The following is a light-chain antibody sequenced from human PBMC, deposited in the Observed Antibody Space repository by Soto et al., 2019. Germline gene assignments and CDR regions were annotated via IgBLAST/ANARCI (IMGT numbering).Light chain of an antibody. CDR3: SSYTSSSTYV. Sequence: QSVLTQPASVSGSPGQSITISCTGTSSDVGVYNHVSWYQHHPGKAPQLMIYEVTNRPSGVSHRFSGSKSGNTASLTISGLQAVDEAHYYCSSYTSSSTYVFGTGTKVTVL. CDR1: SSDVGVYNH. CDR2: EVT. V-gene: IGLV2-14*01. J-gene: IGLJ1*01.